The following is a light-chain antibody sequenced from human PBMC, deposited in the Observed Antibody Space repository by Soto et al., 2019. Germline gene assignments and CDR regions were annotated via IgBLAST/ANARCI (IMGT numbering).Light chain of an antibody. CDR1: QSVSSNY. J-gene: IGKJ5*01. CDR2: ATS. CDR3: QQYGNSPIT. Sequence: EIVLTQSPGTLSLSLGERATLSCRASQSVSSNYLAWYQQKPGQAPRLLIYATSSRATGIPDRFSGSGSGTDFTLTISRLEPEDFAVYYCQQYGNSPITFGQGTRLEIK. V-gene: IGKV3-20*01.